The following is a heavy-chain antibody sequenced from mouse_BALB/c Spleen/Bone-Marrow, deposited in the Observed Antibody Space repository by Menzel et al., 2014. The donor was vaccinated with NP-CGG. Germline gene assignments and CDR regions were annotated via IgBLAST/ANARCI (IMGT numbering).Heavy chain of an antibody. J-gene: IGHJ4*01. CDR3: ARGVYGYVKYAMDY. D-gene: IGHD1-2*01. Sequence: DVMLVESGGGLVQPGGSRKLSCAASGFTFSSFGMHWVRQAPEKGLEWVAYISGGSSTIYYADTVKGRFTISRDNPKNTLFLQMTSLRSEDTAMYYCARGVYGYVKYAMDYWGQGTSVTVSS. V-gene: IGHV5-17*02. CDR2: ISGGSSTI. CDR1: GFTFSSFG.